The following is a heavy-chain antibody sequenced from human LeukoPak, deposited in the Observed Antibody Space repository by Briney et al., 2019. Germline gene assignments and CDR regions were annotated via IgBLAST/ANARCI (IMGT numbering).Heavy chain of an antibody. Sequence: PSETLSLTCTVSGGSISRNYWSWIRQPPGKGLEWIGYIYHSGRSYYNPSLKSRITMSVDTSKNQFSLNLSSVTAADTAVYYCARDQVECTGGTCQSRVGFDFWGQGTLVTVSS. CDR2: IYHSGRS. V-gene: IGHV4-59*06. CDR3: ARDQVECTGGTCQSRVGFDF. CDR1: GGSISRNY. D-gene: IGHD2-8*02. J-gene: IGHJ4*02.